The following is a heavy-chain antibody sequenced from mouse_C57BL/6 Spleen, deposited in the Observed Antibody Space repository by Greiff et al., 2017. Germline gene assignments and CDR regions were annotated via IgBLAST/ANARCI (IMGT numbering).Heavy chain of an antibody. CDR1: GFTFSNYW. V-gene: IGHV6-3*01. D-gene: IGHD2-1*01. CDR3: TGGNSFYYYAMDY. CDR2: IRLKSDNYAT. Sequence: EVKLEESGGGLVQPGGSMKLSCVASGFTFSNYWMNWVRQSPEKGLEWVAQIRLKSDNYATHYAESVKGRFTISRDDSKSSVYLQMNNLRAEDTGIYYCTGGNSFYYYAMDYWGQGTSVTVSS. J-gene: IGHJ4*01.